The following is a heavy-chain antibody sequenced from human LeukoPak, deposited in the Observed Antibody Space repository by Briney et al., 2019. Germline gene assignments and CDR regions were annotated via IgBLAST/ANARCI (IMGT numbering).Heavy chain of an antibody. Sequence: GGSLRLSCSVPRFNFSNYAMYLVRQAPGKGLEYISAISSNGGSTYYADSVKGRFTISRDNSKNTLYLQMSSLRSEDTAVYYCVNNCVYTSGWYGGSFAYLGQGTLVTVSS. D-gene: IGHD6-19*01. CDR1: RFNFSNYA. CDR2: ISSNGGST. V-gene: IGHV3-64D*08. J-gene: IGHJ4*02. CDR3: VNNCVYTSGWYGGSFAY.